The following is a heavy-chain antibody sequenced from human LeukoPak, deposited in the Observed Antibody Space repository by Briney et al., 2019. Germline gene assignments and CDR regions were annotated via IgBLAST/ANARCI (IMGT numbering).Heavy chain of an antibody. V-gene: IGHV4-39*01. CDR3: ASTLTYYYGSGSYYIDC. D-gene: IGHD3-10*01. CDR1: GASIRSSSYY. CDR2: IFYSGST. J-gene: IGHJ4*02. Sequence: SSEPLSLTCTVSGASIRSSSYYWGWIRQPPGRGLEWIGSIFYSGSTYYNPSIKSRVTISVDTSKNQFSLKLRSVTAADTAVYYCASTLTYYYGSGSYYIDCWGQGTLVTVSS.